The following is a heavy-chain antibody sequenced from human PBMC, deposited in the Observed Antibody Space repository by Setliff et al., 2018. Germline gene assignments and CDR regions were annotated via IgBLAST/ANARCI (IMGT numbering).Heavy chain of an antibody. Sequence: GGSLRLSCAASGFSFSSMNWVRQAPGKGLEWVSFISSSSVYIKYADSVKGRFTISRDNAKNSLYLQMNSLRAEDTAVYYCARLQFYSSGWYRDDYWGQGTLVTVSS. D-gene: IGHD6-19*01. CDR1: GFSFSS. J-gene: IGHJ4*02. CDR2: ISSSSVYI. V-gene: IGHV3-21*01. CDR3: ARLQFYSSGWYRDDY.